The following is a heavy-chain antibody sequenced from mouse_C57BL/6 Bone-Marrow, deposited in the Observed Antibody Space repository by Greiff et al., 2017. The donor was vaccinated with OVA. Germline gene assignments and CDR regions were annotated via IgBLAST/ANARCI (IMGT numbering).Heavy chain of an antibody. Sequence: QVQLQQPGAELVKPGASVKMSCKASGYTFTSYWITWVKQRPGQGLEWIGDIYPGSGSTNYNEKFKSKATLTVDTSSSTAYMQLSSLTSEDSAVYYCEMWRVYELHFYYGVQWGQGLSGTVPS. CDR1: GYTFTSYW. D-gene: IGHD2-1*01. J-gene: IGHJ4*01. CDR2: IYPGSGST. V-gene: IGHV1-55*01. CDR3: EMWRVYELHFYYGVQ.